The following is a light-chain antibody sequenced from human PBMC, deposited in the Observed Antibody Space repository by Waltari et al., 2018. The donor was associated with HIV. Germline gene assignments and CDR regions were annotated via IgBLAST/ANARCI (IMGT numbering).Light chain of an antibody. CDR1: QSVNTY. Sequence: EIVLTQSPGTLSLSPGERATLSCRASQSVNTYLGWYQQKPGQPPRRLMYDVSKRAAGIPARFSGSGSGTDFSLTINNLKPEDSAVYYCQHRVSWPATFGGGTKVQIK. CDR3: QHRVSWPAT. V-gene: IGKV3-11*01. CDR2: DVS. J-gene: IGKJ4*01.